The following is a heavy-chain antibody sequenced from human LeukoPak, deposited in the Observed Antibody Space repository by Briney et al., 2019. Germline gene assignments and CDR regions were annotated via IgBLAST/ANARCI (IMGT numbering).Heavy chain of an antibody. CDR2: IYYSGST. D-gene: IGHD3-22*01. V-gene: IGHV4-30-4*01. Sequence: SEALSLTCTVSGGSLSSGDYYWSWVRQPPGKGLEWIGYIYYSGSTYYNPSLKSRVTIALDTSKNQFSLKLSSVTAADTAVYYCAREVYSGYYLFDYWGQGTLVTVSS. J-gene: IGHJ4*02. CDR1: GGSLSSGDYY. CDR3: AREVYSGYYLFDY.